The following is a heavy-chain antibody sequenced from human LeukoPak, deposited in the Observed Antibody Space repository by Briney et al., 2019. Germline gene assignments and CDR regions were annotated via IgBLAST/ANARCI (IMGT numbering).Heavy chain of an antibody. CDR1: GYTFTGYY. J-gene: IGHJ4*02. V-gene: IGHV1-8*02. CDR2: MNPNSGNT. D-gene: IGHD3-10*01. Sequence: GASVKVSCKASGYTFTGYYMHWVRQAPGQGLEWMGWMNPNSGNTGYAQKFQGRVTMTRNTSISTAYMELSSLRSEDTAVYYCARGYRMGRITMVRGVISLGYWGQGTLVTVSS. CDR3: ARGYRMGRITMVRGVISLGY.